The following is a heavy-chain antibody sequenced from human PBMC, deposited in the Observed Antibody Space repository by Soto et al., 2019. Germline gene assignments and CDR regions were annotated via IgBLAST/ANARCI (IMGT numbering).Heavy chain of an antibody. V-gene: IGHV3-23*01. CDR3: ARVTAAAGGYYYYGMDV. CDR1: GFTFSSYA. Sequence: PGGSLRLSCAASGFTFSSYAMSWVRQAPGKGLEWVSAISGSGGSTYYADSVKGRFTISRDNSKNTLYLQMNSLRAEDTAVYYCARVTAAAGGYYYYGMDVWGQGTTVTVSS. CDR2: ISGSGGST. D-gene: IGHD6-13*01. J-gene: IGHJ6*02.